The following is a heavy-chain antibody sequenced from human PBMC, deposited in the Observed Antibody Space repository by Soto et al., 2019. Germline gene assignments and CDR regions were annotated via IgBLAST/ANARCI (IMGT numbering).Heavy chain of an antibody. Sequence: SETLSLTCTVSGASITSYYWSWIRQPPGKGLGWIGYIYYSGDTNYNPSLTSRVTISVDTSKNQFSLKLSSVTAADTAVYYCARFPPGTGNYNGWGQGTQVTVS. CDR3: ARFPPGTGNYNG. D-gene: IGHD3-10*01. J-gene: IGHJ4*02. CDR1: GASITSYY. CDR2: IYYSGDT. V-gene: IGHV4-59*01.